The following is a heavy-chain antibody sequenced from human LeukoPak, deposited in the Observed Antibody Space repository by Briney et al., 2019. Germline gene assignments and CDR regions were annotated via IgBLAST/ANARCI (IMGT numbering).Heavy chain of an antibody. CDR2: INSSGSPI. D-gene: IGHD4-11*01. J-gene: IGHJ1*01. CDR3: ARDREGCYSKPITFVE. V-gene: IGHV3-11*01. CDR1: GFTFSDYY. Sequence: TGGSLRLSCAASGFTFSDYYMSWIRHPPGKGLECVSYINSSGSPIYYADSVKGRLTTSRDQPTNSLYLQMNSLRTEDPAVYYCARDREGCYSKPITFVEGGQGSLVTVSA.